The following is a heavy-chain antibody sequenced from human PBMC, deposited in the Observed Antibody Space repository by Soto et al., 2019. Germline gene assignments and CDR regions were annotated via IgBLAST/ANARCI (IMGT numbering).Heavy chain of an antibody. V-gene: IGHV4-4*02. Sequence: PSETLSLTCAVSGGSISTTHWWTWVRQPPGKGLEWIGEIYHSGSTNYNPSLKSRVTISVDNSKNQFSLKLSSVTAADTAVYYCARDRGLVLWFGELCHQYYYYYGMDVWGQGTTVTVSS. J-gene: IGHJ6*02. CDR1: GGSISTTHW. D-gene: IGHD3-10*01. CDR2: IYHSGST. CDR3: ARDRGLVLWFGELCHQYYYYYGMDV.